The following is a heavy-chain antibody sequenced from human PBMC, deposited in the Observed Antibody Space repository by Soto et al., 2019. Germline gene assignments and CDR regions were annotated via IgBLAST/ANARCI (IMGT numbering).Heavy chain of an antibody. CDR1: GFTFCSYA. CDR2: ISYDGSNK. CDR3: AREGYSGSSGFDY. Sequence: GGSLRLSCAASGFTFCSYAMHWVRQAPGKGLEWVAVISYDGSNKYYADSVKGRFTISRDNSKNTLYLQMNSLRAEDTAVYYCAREGYSGSSGFDYWGQGTLVTVSS. D-gene: IGHD1-26*01. J-gene: IGHJ4*02. V-gene: IGHV3-30-3*01.